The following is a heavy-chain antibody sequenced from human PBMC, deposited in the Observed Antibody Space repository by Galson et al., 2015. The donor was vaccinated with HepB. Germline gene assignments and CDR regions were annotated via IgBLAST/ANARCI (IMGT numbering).Heavy chain of an antibody. CDR3: ASGGSYIAGFDY. Sequence: SVKVSCKASGYTFTSSAMHWVRQAPGQRLEWMGWINPGNGDTQYSQTFQGRVTITRDTSAGTVNMEVSSLKFEDTAIYYCASGGSYIAGFDYWGQGTLVTVSS. CDR1: GYTFTSSA. CDR2: INPGNGDT. J-gene: IGHJ4*02. D-gene: IGHD1-26*01. V-gene: IGHV1-3*01.